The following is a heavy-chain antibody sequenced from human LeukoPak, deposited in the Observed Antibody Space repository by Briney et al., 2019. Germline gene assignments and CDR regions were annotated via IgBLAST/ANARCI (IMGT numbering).Heavy chain of an antibody. CDR2: IYYSGST. CDR1: GGSISSGDYY. V-gene: IGHV4-30-4*01. J-gene: IGHJ2*01. D-gene: IGHD2-15*01. CDR3: ARGYCSGGSCYSWYFDL. Sequence: SETLSLTCTVSGGSISSGDYYWSWIRQPPGKGLEWIGYIYYSGSTYYNPSLKSRVTISVDTSKNQFPLKLSSVTAADTAVYYCARGYCSGGSCYSWYFDLWGRGTLVTVSS.